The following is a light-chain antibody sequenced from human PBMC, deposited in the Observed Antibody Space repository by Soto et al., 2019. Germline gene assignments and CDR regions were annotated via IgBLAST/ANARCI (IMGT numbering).Light chain of an antibody. CDR2: GAS. CDR1: ERLSSVY. V-gene: IGKV3-11*01. J-gene: IGKJ4*01. CDR3: QQRSNWPLT. Sequence: EIVLTQSPCTLSLSAGERATLSCRASERLSSVYLAWYQQRTGQPPRLLIYGASNRATGIPDRFSGSGYGTDFNLTISSLETEDFAVYYCQQRSNWPLTFGGGTKVDIK.